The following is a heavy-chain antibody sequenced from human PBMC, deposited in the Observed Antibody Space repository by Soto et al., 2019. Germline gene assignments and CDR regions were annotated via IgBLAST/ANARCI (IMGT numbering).Heavy chain of an antibody. J-gene: IGHJ4*02. CDR2: ISNDGSNQ. D-gene: IGHD2-15*01. CDR1: GITFSTYG. V-gene: IGHV3-30*18. CDR3: AKEPGRGIVPNNLDN. Sequence: QVQLVESGGGVVQPGRSLRLSCAASGITFSTYGMHWVRQAPGKGLEWVAVISNDGSNQDYADSVKGRFTISRGNSKNTLYLQMNSLRVEDTAVYYCAKEPGRGIVPNNLDNWGQGTLVTVSS.